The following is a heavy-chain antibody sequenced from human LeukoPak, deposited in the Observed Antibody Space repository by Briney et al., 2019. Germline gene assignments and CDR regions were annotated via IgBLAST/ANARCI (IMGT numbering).Heavy chain of an antibody. J-gene: IGHJ6*03. Sequence: ASVKVSCKASGYTFTSYDINWVRQATGQGLEWMRWMNPNSGNTGYAQKFQGRVTMTRNTSISTAYMEPSSLRSEDTAVYYCARGRHHITRIAARPAYYMHVWGKGTTVTVSS. CDR1: GYTFTSYD. CDR2: MNPNSGNT. CDR3: ARGRHHITRIAARPAYYMHV. D-gene: IGHD6-6*01. V-gene: IGHV1-8*01.